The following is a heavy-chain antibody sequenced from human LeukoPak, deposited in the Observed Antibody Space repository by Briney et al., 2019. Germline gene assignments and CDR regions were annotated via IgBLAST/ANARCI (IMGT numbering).Heavy chain of an antibody. CDR2: IRQDGTEK. Sequence: GGSLRLSCAASGFTFSSYGMSWVRQAPGKGLEWVANIRQDGTEKYYVDSVKGRFTISRDNSKNTLYLQMNSLRAEDTAVYYCAKVGVAYYYDSSGIGYFDYWGQGTLVTVSS. V-gene: IGHV3-7*03. D-gene: IGHD3-22*01. J-gene: IGHJ4*02. CDR3: AKVGVAYYYDSSGIGYFDY. CDR1: GFTFSSYG.